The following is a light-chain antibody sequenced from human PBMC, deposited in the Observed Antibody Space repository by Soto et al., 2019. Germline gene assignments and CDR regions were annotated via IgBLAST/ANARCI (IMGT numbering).Light chain of an antibody. CDR1: QAIRTA. V-gene: IGKV1-6*01. Sequence: AIQLTQSPSSLSASVRDRVTITCRASQAIRTALGWYQQRPGKVPKLLIYAASTLQSGVPSRFSGSGSGTDFTLTISSLQPEDFATYYCLLDFRYFWAFGQGTKVEIK. CDR2: AAS. J-gene: IGKJ1*01. CDR3: LLDFRYFWA.